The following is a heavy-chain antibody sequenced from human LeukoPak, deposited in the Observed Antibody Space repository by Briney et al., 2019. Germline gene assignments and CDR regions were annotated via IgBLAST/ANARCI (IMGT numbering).Heavy chain of an antibody. CDR1: GFTFSSYA. CDR3: AKDISQLYCSSTSCYEVSDY. D-gene: IGHD2-2*01. V-gene: IGHV3-30-3*01. CDR2: ISYDGSNK. Sequence: GGSLRLSCAASGFTFSSYAMHWVRQAPGKGLEWVAVISYDGSNKYYADSVKGRFTISRDNSKNTLYLQMNSLRAEDTAVYYCAKDISQLYCSSTSCYEVSDYWGQGTLVTVSS. J-gene: IGHJ4*02.